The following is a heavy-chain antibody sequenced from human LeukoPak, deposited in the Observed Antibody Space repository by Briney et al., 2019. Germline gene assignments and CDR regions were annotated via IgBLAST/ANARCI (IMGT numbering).Heavy chain of an antibody. CDR3: ARVVDYGSGTGMDV. V-gene: IGHV4-4*07. Sequence: SETLSLTYTASGGSISSYYWSWIRQPAGKGLEWIGRIYTSGSTNYNPSLKSRVTMSVDTSKNQFSLKLSSVTAADTAVYYCARVVDYGSGTGMDVWGQGTTVTVSS. CDR2: IYTSGST. J-gene: IGHJ6*02. CDR1: GGSISSYY. D-gene: IGHD3-10*01.